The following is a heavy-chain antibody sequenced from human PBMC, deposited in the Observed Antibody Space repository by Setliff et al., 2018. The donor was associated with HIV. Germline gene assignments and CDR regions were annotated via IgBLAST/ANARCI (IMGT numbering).Heavy chain of an antibody. CDR1: GGSISSYY. Sequence: PSETLSLTCTVSGGSISSYYWSWIWQPPGKGLEWIGYIYCSGSTNYNPSLKSRVTISVDTSKNQFSLKLSSVTAADTAVYYCARLCIAAAGTRSIPWYFDLWGRGTLVTVSS. V-gene: IGHV4-59*08. CDR3: ARLCIAAAGTRSIPWYFDL. J-gene: IGHJ2*01. CDR2: IYCSGST. D-gene: IGHD6-13*01.